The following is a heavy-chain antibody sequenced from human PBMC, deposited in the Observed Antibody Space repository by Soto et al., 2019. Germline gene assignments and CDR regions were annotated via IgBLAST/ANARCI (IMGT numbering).Heavy chain of an antibody. CDR2: MNPNSGNT. J-gene: IGHJ6*03. V-gene: IGHV1-8*01. D-gene: IGHD2-8*01. CDR3: AIEWAENHYYYLDV. Sequence: ASVKVSCKASGYTFTSYDINWARQATGQGLEWMGWMNPNSGNTGYAQKFQGRVTMTRNTSISTAYMELSSLRSEDTAVYYCAIEWAENHYYYLDVWGKGTTVTVSS. CDR1: GYTFTSYD.